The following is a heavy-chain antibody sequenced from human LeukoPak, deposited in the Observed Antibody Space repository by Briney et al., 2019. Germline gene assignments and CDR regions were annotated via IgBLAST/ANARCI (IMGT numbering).Heavy chain of an antibody. V-gene: IGHV3-9*01. CDR2: ISWNSGSI. J-gene: IGHJ6*02. Sequence: PGRSLRFSCAASGFTFDDYAMHWVRQAPGKGLEWVSGISWNSGSIVYADSVKGRFTISRDNAKNSLYLQMNSLRAEDTALYYCAKDLPAPGIAAAPLGPYGMDVWGQGTTVTVSS. CDR3: AKDLPAPGIAAAPLGPYGMDV. D-gene: IGHD6-13*01. CDR1: GFTFDDYA.